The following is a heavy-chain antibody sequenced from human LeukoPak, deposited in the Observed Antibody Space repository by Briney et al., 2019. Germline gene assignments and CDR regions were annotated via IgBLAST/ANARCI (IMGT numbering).Heavy chain of an antibody. D-gene: IGHD6-19*01. J-gene: IGHJ4*02. Sequence: GGSLRLSCAASGFTVSSNYMSWVRQAPGKGLEWVSVIYSGGSTYYADSVKGRFTISRDNSKNTLYLQMNSLRAEDTAVYYCARDLEYSSGFEEVWGQGTLVTVSS. V-gene: IGHV3-53*01. CDR3: ARDLEYSSGFEEV. CDR1: GFTVSSNY. CDR2: IYSGGST.